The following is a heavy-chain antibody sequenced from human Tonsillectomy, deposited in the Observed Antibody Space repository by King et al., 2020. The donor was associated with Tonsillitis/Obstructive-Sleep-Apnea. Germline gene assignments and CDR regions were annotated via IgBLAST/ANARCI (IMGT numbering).Heavy chain of an antibody. CDR1: GGSFSGYY. Sequence: VQLQQWGAGLLKPSETLSLTCAVYGGSFSGYYWSWIRQPPGKGLEWIGEINHSGSTNYNPSLKSRVTISVDTSKNQFSRKLSSVTAADTAVYYCARGRNFWSGYPFDYWGQGTLVTVSS. CDR3: ARGRNFWSGYPFDY. D-gene: IGHD3-3*01. CDR2: INHSGST. V-gene: IGHV4-34*01. J-gene: IGHJ4*02.